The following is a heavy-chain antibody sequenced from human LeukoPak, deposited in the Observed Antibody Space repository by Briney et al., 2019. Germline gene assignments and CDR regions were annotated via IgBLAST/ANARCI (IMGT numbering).Heavy chain of an antibody. V-gene: IGHV3-48*01. CDR3: ARGSFGGAVLH. D-gene: IGHD3-16*01. CDR1: GFTFSSYS. J-gene: IGHJ4*02. CDR2: ISSSSTI. Sequence: GGSLRLSCAASGFTFSSYSMNWVRQAPGKGLEWVSYISSSSTIYYADSVKGRFTISRDNAKNSLYLQMNSLRAGDTAVYYCARGSFGGAVLHWGQGTLVTVSS.